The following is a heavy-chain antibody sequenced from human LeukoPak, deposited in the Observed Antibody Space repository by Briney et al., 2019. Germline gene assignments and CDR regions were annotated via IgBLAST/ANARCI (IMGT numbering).Heavy chain of an antibody. CDR1: GFTFSSYG. D-gene: IGHD2-2*01. CDR3: AREGGCSSGTCSGMDV. CDR2: IWYDGSNK. Sequence: GRSLRLSCAASGFTFSSYGMHWVRQAPGKGLEWVAVIWYDGSNKYYADSVKGRFTISRDNSKNTLYLQMNSLRAEDTAVYYCAREGGCSSGTCSGMDVWGKGTTVTVSS. V-gene: IGHV3-33*01. J-gene: IGHJ6*04.